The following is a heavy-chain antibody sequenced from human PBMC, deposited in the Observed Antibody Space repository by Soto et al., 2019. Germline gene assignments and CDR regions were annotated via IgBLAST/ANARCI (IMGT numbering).Heavy chain of an antibody. V-gene: IGHV3-23*01. J-gene: IGHJ6*02. CDR3: ARAEITMVRGVIIIPSDYYYGMDV. CDR2: ISGSGGST. D-gene: IGHD3-10*01. Sequence: PGGSLRLSCAASGFTFNNYAMRWVRQAPGKGLEWVSAISGSGGSTYYADSVKGRFTISRDNSKNTLYMQMNSLRAEDTAVYYCARAEITMVRGVIIIPSDYYYGMDVWGQGTTVTVSS. CDR1: GFTFNNYA.